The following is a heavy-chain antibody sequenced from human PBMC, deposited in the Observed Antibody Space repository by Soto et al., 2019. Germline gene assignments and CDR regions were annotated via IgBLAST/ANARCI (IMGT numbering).Heavy chain of an antibody. CDR3: ARAAGGMDV. CDR1: GGSISSGGSY. CDR2: IYYSGST. J-gene: IGHJ6*02. V-gene: IGHV4-31*03. Sequence: PSETLSLSCTVSGGSISSGGSYWSWIRQHQGKGLEWIGYIYYSGSTYYNPSLKSRVTISDDTSKNQFSLKLSSVTAAETAVYYCARAAGGMDVWGQGTTVTVSS.